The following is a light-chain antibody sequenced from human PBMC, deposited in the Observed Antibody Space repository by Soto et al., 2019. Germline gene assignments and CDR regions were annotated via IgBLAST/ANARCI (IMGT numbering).Light chain of an antibody. J-gene: IGKJ1*01. CDR2: DVS. CDR3: QHYKMYSPWT. Sequence: DIHVAPSPSPLSAYVGDSVTIPFRASQSITTWLAWYQQRPGKAPKLLIYDVSSLQSGVPSRFSGSGSGTEFTLTISSLQPDDFATYYCQHYKMYSPWTFGQGTKVDIK. CDR1: QSITTW. V-gene: IGKV1-5*01.